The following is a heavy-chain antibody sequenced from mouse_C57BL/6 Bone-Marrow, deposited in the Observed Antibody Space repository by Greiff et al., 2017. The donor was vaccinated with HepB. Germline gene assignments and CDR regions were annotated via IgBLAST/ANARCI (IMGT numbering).Heavy chain of an antibody. CDR3: ARGGWRHFDY. CDR2: IYPGDGDT. J-gene: IGHJ2*01. Sequence: QVQLQQSGPELVKPGASVKISCKASGYAFSSSWMNWVKQRPGKGLEWIGRIYPGDGDTNYNGKFKGKATLTADKSSSTAYMQLSSLTSEDSAVYFCARGGWRHFDYWGKGTTLTVSS. D-gene: IGHD2-3*01. CDR1: GYAFSSSW. V-gene: IGHV1-82*01.